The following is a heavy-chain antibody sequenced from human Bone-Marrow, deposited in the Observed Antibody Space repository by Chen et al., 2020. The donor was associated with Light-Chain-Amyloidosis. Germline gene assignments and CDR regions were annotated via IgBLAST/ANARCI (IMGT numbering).Heavy chain of an antibody. V-gene: IGHV3-48*01. Sequence: EVQLVESGGGLVKPGGSLRLSCVASGFTFSSYSMNWVRQAPGKGLEWVSYISSSSSTIYYADSVKGRFTISRDNAKNSLYLQMNSLRAEDTAVYYCARDSYYDRSGPKDGYGMDVWGQGTTVTVSS. D-gene: IGHD3-22*01. CDR2: ISSSSSTI. CDR1: GFTFSSYS. J-gene: IGHJ6*02. CDR3: ARDSYYDRSGPKDGYGMDV.